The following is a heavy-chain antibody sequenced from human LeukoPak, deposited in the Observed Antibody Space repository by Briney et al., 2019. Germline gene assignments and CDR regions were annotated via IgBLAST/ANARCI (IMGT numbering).Heavy chain of an antibody. CDR1: GGTFSSYA. J-gene: IGHJ6*02. CDR2: ISPIIDKP. CDR3: ARDPSLFSRYNWSVIPYHYGMDV. D-gene: IGHD1-20*01. Sequence: SLKLSCKASGGTFSSYAIGWGRHGPRQRLERRGGISPIIDKPKIAQKFHGRVTITADKATRTAYMELSSLRSEDTAVYYCARDPSLFSRYNWSVIPYHYGMDVWGQGTTVTVSS. V-gene: IGHV1-69*06.